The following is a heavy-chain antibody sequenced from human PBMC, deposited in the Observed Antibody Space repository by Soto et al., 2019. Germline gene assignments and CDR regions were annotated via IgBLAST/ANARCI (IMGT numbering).Heavy chain of an antibody. CDR3: AKDARATYGMDV. CDR2: ISGNGGTT. J-gene: IGHJ6*02. Sequence: EVQLLESGGGLVQPGGSLRLSCAASGFTFSSYAMSWVRQAPGKGLEWVSTISGNGGTTYYADSVKGRFTISRDNSKNTVYLQMNSLRAEDTAVYYCAKDARATYGMDVWGQGTTVTVSS. CDR1: GFTFSSYA. V-gene: IGHV3-23*01.